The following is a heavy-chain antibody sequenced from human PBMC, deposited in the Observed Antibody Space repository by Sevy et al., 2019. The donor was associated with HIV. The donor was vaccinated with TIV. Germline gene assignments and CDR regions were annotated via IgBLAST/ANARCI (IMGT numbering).Heavy chain of an antibody. CDR1: GFAFDDYG. CDR3: ARGGERPRYYDTSEGNFEH. CDR2: IKWNGGKT. Sequence: GGSLRLSCSASGFAFDDYGMSWVRQVPGKGLEWVSSIKWNGGKTNYADFARGRFTISRDNAKNSLYLQMNSLRDEDTAFYYCARGGERPRYYDTSEGNFEHWGQGTLVTVSS. J-gene: IGHJ4*02. V-gene: IGHV3-20*04. D-gene: IGHD3-22*01.